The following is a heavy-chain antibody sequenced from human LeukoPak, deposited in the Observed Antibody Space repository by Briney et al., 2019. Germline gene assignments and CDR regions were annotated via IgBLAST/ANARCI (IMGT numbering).Heavy chain of an antibody. Sequence: GASVKVSCRASGGTFSSYAISWVRQAPGQGLEWMGWINPNTGNPTYAQGFTGRFVFSLDTSVSTAYLQISSLKAEDTAVYYCARKSVAATPRDIVYQYSYMDVWGKGTTVTVSS. CDR1: GGTFSSYA. D-gene: IGHD2-15*01. CDR2: INPNTGNP. V-gene: IGHV7-4-1*02. CDR3: ARKSVAATPRDIVYQYSYMDV. J-gene: IGHJ6*03.